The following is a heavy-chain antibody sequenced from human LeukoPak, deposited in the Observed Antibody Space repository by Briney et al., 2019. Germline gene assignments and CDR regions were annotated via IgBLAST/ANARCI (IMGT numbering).Heavy chain of an antibody. Sequence: SETLSLSCTASGVSISSYYWSWIRQPPGKGLEWIGYIYTSGSTNYNPSLKSRVTISVDTSKNQFSLKLSFVTAADTAVYYCARMGYYYYYMDVWGKGTTVTVSS. CDR2: IYTSGST. CDR1: GVSISSYY. V-gene: IGHV4-4*09. CDR3: ARMGYYYYYMDV. J-gene: IGHJ6*03.